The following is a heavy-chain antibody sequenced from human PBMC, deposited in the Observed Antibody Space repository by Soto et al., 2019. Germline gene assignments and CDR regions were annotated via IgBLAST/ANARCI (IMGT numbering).Heavy chain of an antibody. V-gene: IGHV1-2*04. J-gene: IGHJ6*02. CDR1: GYTFTGYY. CDR2: INPNSGGT. CDR3: ARVNVGYYYYGMDV. D-gene: IGHD1-26*01. Sequence: ASVKVSCKASGYTFTGYYMHWVRQAPGQGLEWMGWINPNSGGTDYAQKFQGWVTMTRDTSISTAYMELSRLRSDDTAVYYCARVNVGYYYYGMDVWGQGTTVTVSS.